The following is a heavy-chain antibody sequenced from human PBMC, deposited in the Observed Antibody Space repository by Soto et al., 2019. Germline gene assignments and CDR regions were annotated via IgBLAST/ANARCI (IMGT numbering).Heavy chain of an antibody. CDR3: ARDPGYSGYDYWNY. CDR1: GFTFSSYA. Sequence: GGSLRLSCAASGFTFSSYAMKWVRQARGKVLEWVAVISYDGSNKYYADSVKGRFTISRDNSKNTLYLQMNSLRAEDAAVYYCARDPGYSGYDYWNYWGQGTLVTVSS. D-gene: IGHD5-12*01. CDR2: ISYDGSNK. V-gene: IGHV3-30-3*01. J-gene: IGHJ4*02.